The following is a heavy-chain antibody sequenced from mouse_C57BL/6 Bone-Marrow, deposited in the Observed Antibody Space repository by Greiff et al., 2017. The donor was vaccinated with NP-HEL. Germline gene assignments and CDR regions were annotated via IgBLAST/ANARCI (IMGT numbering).Heavy chain of an antibody. Sequence: EVQGVESGGGLVQPGGSLKLSCAASGFTFSDYGMAWVRQAPRKGPEWVAFISNLAYSIYYADTVTGRFTISRENAKNTLYLEMSSLRSEDTAMYYCARHLTGYFDVWGTGTTVTVSS. CDR2: ISNLAYSI. J-gene: IGHJ1*03. V-gene: IGHV5-15*01. CDR3: ARHLTGYFDV. CDR1: GFTFSDYG.